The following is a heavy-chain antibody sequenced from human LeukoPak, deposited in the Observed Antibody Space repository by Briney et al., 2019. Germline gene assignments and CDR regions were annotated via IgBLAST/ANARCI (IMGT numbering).Heavy chain of an antibody. D-gene: IGHD3-22*01. J-gene: IGHJ4*02. CDR2: IYYSGST. V-gene: IGHV4-39*01. CDR3: ARLYDSSGYSSRVY. Sequence: SETLSLTCTVSGGSISSSSYHWGWIRQPPGKGLEWIGSIYYSGSTYYNPSLKSRVTISVDTSKNQFSLKLSSVTAADTAVYYCARLYDSSGYSSRVYWGQGTLVTVSS. CDR1: GGSISSSSYH.